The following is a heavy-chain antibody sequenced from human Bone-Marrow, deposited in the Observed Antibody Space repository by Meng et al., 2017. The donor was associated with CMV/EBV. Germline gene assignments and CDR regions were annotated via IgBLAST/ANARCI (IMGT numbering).Heavy chain of an antibody. D-gene: IGHD3-3*01. CDR2: IRYDGTNQ. J-gene: IGHJ4*02. CDR3: AEDGVQEYDFWSGYFAY. Sequence: GGSLRLSCVGSGFTFANYGMHWVRQAPGKGLEWVAFIRYDGTNQYYADSVKGRFTISRDNSKNTLYLHMNSLRPDDTAVYFCAEDGVQEYDFWSGYFAYWGPGKLVTGSS. CDR1: GFTFANYG. V-gene: IGHV3-30*02.